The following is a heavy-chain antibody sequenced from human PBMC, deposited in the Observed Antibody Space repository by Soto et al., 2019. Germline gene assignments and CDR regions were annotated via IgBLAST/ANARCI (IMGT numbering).Heavy chain of an antibody. Sequence: SETLSLTCTVSGGSISSGGYYWSWIRQHPGKGLEGIGYIYYSGSTYYNPSLKSRVTISVDTSKNQFSLKLSSVTAADTAVYYCARDRQYQLTGSVQFWFDPWGQGTPVTVSS. CDR3: ARDRQYQLTGSVQFWFDP. CDR2: IYYSGST. J-gene: IGHJ5*02. CDR1: GGSISSGGYY. V-gene: IGHV4-31*03. D-gene: IGHD2-2*01.